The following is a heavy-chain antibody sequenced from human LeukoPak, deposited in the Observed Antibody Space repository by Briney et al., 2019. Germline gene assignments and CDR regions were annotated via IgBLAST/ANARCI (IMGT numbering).Heavy chain of an antibody. CDR3: ARRCSSPSCFYA. D-gene: IGHD2-2*01. Sequence: SETLSLTCTVSGDSVSSSRFYWGWIRQPPGKGLEWIGSIYYSGSTYYNPSLKSRATISVDTSKNQFSLKLTSVTAADTAVYYCARRCSSPSCFYAWGQGTLVTVSS. CDR1: GDSVSSSRFY. CDR2: IYYSGST. J-gene: IGHJ5*02. V-gene: IGHV4-39*01.